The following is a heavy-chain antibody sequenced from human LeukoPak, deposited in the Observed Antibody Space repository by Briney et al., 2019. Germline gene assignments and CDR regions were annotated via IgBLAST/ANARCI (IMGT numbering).Heavy chain of an antibody. Sequence: GASVKVSCKTSGYIFGHNGISGVRQAPGQGREWMGWISAYYGDTKYAQKFQGRVTMTRDTSTSTVYMELRSLRSDDTAVYYCAREDYYDGSGSPSASAPVDLGGQGTRVTVSS. CDR1: GYIFGHNG. CDR3: AREDYYDGSGSPSASAPVDL. J-gene: IGHJ5*02. CDR2: ISAYYGDT. D-gene: IGHD3-22*01. V-gene: IGHV1-18*01.